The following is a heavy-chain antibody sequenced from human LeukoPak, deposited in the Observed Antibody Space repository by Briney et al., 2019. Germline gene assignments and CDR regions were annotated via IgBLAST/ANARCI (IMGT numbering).Heavy chain of an antibody. CDR1: GGSISSYY. CDR3: ARTTMVRGTYYMDV. V-gene: IGHV4-59*01. CDR2: IYYSGST. Sequence: NPSETLSLTCTVSGGSISSYYWSWIRQPPGKGLEWIGYIYYSGSTNYNPSLKSRVTISVDTSKNQFSLKLSSVTAADTAVYYCARTTMVRGTYYMDVWGKGTTVTVSS. D-gene: IGHD3-10*01. J-gene: IGHJ6*03.